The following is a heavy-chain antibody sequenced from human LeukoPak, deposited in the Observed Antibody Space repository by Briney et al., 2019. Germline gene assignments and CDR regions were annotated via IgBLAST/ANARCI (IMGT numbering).Heavy chain of an antibody. CDR2: INHSGST. J-gene: IGHJ3*02. CDR3: ARDLFTDDAFDI. CDR1: GGSFSGYY. V-gene: IGHV4-34*01. Sequence: PSETLSLTCAVYGGSFSGYYWSWIRQPPGKGLEWIGEINHSGSTNYNPSLKSRVTISVDTSKNQFSLKLSTVTAADTAVYYCARDLFTDDAFDIWGQGTMVTVSS.